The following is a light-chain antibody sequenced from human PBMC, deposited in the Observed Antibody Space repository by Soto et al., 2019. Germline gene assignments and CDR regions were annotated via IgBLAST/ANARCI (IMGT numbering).Light chain of an antibody. V-gene: IGLV2-11*01. CDR1: SSDVGTYNY. CDR3: AAWDDSLNWV. Sequence: QSALTQPRSVSGSPGQSVTISCIGTSSDVGTYNYVSWFQHHPGKAPKLMLYDVNKRPSGVPDRFSGSKSGNTASLTISGLQDDDEADYYCAAWDDSLNWVFGGGTKLTVL. J-gene: IGLJ3*02. CDR2: DVN.